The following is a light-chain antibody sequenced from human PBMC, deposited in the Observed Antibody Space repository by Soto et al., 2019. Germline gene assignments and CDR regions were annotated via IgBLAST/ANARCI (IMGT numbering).Light chain of an antibody. V-gene: IGLV2-11*01. Sequence: QSALTQPRSVSGSPGQSVTISCTGTSGDVGGYNFVSWYQQHPGKVPTLVIFDVSNRPSGVPDRFSGSKSGNTASLTISGLQAEDEDDYYCCSYGGSYTWVFGGGTKVTVL. CDR1: SGDVGGYNF. CDR3: CSYGGSYTWV. CDR2: DVS. J-gene: IGLJ2*01.